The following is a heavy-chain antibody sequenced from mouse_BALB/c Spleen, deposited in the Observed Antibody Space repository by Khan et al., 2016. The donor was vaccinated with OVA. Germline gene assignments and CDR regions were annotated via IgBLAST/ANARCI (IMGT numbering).Heavy chain of an antibody. V-gene: IGHV14-3*02. D-gene: IGHD4-1*01. Sequence: DVQLQESGAELVKPGASVKLSCTASGFNIKDTHMHWVKQRPEQGLEWIGRIDPANDNSKYDPRFQGKATITADTSSNTAYLHLSSLTSEDTAVYYGAPAGTGDYFDYWGQGTTLTVSS. CDR2: IDPANDNS. CDR1: GFNIKDTH. CDR3: APAGTGDYFDY. J-gene: IGHJ2*01.